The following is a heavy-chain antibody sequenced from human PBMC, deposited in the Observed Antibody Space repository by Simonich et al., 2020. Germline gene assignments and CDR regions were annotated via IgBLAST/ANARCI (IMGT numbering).Heavy chain of an antibody. Sequence: QVQLVQSGAEGKKPGASVKVSCKASGYTFTGYFMHWVRRAPGQGHEGMGWDKPISGGTNYAMKFRGRVTMTGYTSISTAYMELSGLGSDDTAVYYCARGGLGHWYFDLWGRGTLVTVSS. CDR3: ARGGLGHWYFDL. J-gene: IGHJ2*01. CDR1: GYTFTGYF. D-gene: IGHD6-25*01. CDR2: DKPISGGT. V-gene: IGHV1-2*02.